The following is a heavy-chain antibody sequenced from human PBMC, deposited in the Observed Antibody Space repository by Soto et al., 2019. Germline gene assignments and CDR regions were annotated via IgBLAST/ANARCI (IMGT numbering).Heavy chain of an antibody. Sequence: SETLSLTCAVSGGSLSTSNWWSWVRPPPGRGLEWIGEVYRTGSTNYNPSLESRLTISVDKSKNQFSLKLTSVTAADTAVYYCARARATIAAAAIFDCWGQGTLVTVSS. CDR1: GGSLSTSNW. CDR3: ARARATIAAAAIFDC. V-gene: IGHV4-4*02. D-gene: IGHD6-13*01. CDR2: VYRTGST. J-gene: IGHJ4*02.